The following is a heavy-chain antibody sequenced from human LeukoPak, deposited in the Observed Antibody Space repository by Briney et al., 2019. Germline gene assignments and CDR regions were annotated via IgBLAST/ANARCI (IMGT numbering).Heavy chain of an antibody. CDR1: GFTFSSYA. V-gene: IGHV3-30-3*01. CDR3: AREIGYCSSTSCSGNWFDP. CDR2: ISYDGSNK. J-gene: IGHJ5*02. Sequence: GGSLRLSCAASGFTFSSYAMHWVRQAPGKGLEWVAVISYDGSNKYYADSVKGRFTISRDNSKNTLYLQMNSLRAEDTAVYYCAREIGYCSSTSCSGNWFDPWGQGTLVTVSS. D-gene: IGHD2-2*01.